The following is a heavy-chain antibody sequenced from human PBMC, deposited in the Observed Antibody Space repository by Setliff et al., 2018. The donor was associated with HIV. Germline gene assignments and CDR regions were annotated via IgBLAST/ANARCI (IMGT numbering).Heavy chain of an antibody. V-gene: IGHV4-30-2*01. CDR3: ARRGATVTLYYYYYYMDV. Sequence: SETLSLTCTVSGGFISTGGYSWSWIRQPPGKGLEWTGYIYHSGNTYYNPSLKSRVSISVDRSKNHFSPRLSSVTAADTAVYYCARRGATVTLYYYYYYMDVWGKGTTVTVSS. J-gene: IGHJ6*03. CDR1: GGFISTGGYS. CDR2: IYHSGNT. D-gene: IGHD4-17*01.